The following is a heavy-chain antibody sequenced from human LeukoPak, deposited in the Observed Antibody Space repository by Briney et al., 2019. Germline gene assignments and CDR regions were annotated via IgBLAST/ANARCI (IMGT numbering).Heavy chain of an antibody. J-gene: IGHJ4*02. CDR3: ARGLYNYGPLFDY. CDR2: VYFSGST. Sequence: SETLSLTCTVSGGSVSSGDYYWSWIRQPPGKGLEWIGYVYFSGSTNYNPSLKSRVIILVDTSKNQFSLKLSSVTAADTAVYYCARGLYNYGPLFDYWGQGTLVTVSS. D-gene: IGHD5-24*01. CDR1: GGSVSSGDYY. V-gene: IGHV4-61*08.